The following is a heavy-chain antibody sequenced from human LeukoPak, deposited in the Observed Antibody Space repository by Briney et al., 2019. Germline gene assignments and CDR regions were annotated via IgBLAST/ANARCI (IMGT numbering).Heavy chain of an antibody. D-gene: IGHD3-10*01. CDR1: GGSISSYY. Sequence: KPSETLSLTCTVSGGSISSYYWSWIRQPPGKGLEWIGYIYYSGSTNYNPSLKSRVTISVDTSKNQFSLKLSSVTAADTAVYYCASVDYYGSGSTIDYWGQGTLVTVSS. CDR2: IYYSGST. CDR3: ASVDYYGSGSTIDY. V-gene: IGHV4-59*08. J-gene: IGHJ4*02.